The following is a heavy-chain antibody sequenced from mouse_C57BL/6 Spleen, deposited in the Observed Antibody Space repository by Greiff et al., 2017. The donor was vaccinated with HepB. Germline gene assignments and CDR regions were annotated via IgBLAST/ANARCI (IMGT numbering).Heavy chain of an antibody. Sequence: VQLQQSGAELARPGASVKMSCKASGYTFTSYTMHWVKQRPGQGLEWIGYINPSSGYTKYNQKFKDKATLTADKSSNTPYMQMSSLTAEDSAVYYSATTHERWGQGTTLIVSS. CDR3: ATTHER. V-gene: IGHV1-4*01. CDR1: GYTFTSYT. CDR2: INPSSGYT. D-gene: IGHD4-1*02. J-gene: IGHJ2*01.